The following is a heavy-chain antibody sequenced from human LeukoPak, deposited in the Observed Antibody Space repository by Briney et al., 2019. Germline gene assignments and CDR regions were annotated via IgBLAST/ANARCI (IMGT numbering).Heavy chain of an antibody. Sequence: TGGSLRLSCAASGFPFRSNWMHWVRQAPGKGLEWVSGITVSGGTTYHTDSVKGRFTISRDNSKNTLYLQMNSLRAEDSAVYYCAKYLTARGPPYALDVWGQGTTVTVSS. CDR1: GFPFRSNW. CDR2: ITVSGGTT. J-gene: IGHJ6*02. V-gene: IGHV3-23*01. D-gene: IGHD1-14*01. CDR3: AKYLTARGPPYALDV.